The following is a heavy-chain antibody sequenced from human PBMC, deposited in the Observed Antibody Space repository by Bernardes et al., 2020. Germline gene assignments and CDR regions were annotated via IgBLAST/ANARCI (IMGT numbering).Heavy chain of an antibody. J-gene: IGHJ3*02. Sequence: SGPTLVKPTQTLTLTFTFSGFSLSTSGMCVSWIRQPPGKALEWLARIDWDDDKYYSTSLKTRLTISKETSKNQVVLTMTNMDPVDTATYYCARLWTPIAAAGTKEAFNIWGQGTMVTVSS. V-gene: IGHV2-70*11. CDR3: ARLWTPIAAAGTKEAFNI. D-gene: IGHD6-13*01. CDR1: GFSLSTSGMC. CDR2: IDWDDDK.